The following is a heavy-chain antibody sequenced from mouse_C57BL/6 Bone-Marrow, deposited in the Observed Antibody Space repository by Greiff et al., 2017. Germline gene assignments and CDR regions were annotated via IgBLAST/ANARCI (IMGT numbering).Heavy chain of an antibody. J-gene: IGHJ1*03. Sequence: EVQVVESGGDLVKPGGSLKLSCAASGFTFSSYGMSWVRQTPDKRLDWVATISSGGSYTYYPDSVKGRFTISRDNAKNTLYLHMSRLKSDDTAMYYFAGRPHFIPTVLRDFDVWGTGTTVTVSS. CDR2: ISSGGSYT. CDR3: AGRPHFIPTVLRDFDV. CDR1: GFTFSSYG. D-gene: IGHD1-1*01. V-gene: IGHV5-6*01.